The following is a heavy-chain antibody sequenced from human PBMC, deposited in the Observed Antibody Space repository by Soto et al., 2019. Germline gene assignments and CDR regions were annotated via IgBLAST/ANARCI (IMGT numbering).Heavy chain of an antibody. Sequence: EVQLVESGGVLVQPGGSLRLSCAASGFTFSTYWMTWVRRPPGKGLEWVANLDQAGSERYYVDSVRGRFTISRDNAKNSLYLQMNSLRAEDTAVYYCVCGGNFFVYWGQGTLVTVSP. V-gene: IGHV3-7*01. D-gene: IGHD3-16*01. CDR2: LDQAGSER. CDR1: GFTFSTYW. J-gene: IGHJ4*02. CDR3: VCGGNFFVY.